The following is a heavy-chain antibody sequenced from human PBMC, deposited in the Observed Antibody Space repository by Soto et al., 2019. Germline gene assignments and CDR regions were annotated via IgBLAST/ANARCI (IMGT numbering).Heavy chain of an antibody. Sequence: SGPTLVNPTQTLTLTCTFSGFSLTTSGVRVSWLRQSPGKALEWLARIDWDDDKVYSTSLKTRLTISKDSSKNQVVLTMTNVDPMDTAVYYCAKSEWFDPWGQGTLVTVSS. J-gene: IGHJ5*02. V-gene: IGHV2-70*03. CDR1: GFSLTTSGVR. CDR2: IDWDDDK. CDR3: AKSEWFDP.